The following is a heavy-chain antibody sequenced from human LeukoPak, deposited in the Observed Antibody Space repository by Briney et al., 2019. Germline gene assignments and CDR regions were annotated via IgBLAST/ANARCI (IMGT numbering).Heavy chain of an antibody. D-gene: IGHD6-6*01. V-gene: IGHV4-59*01. Sequence: SETLSLTCAVSGASFTSYHWTWIRQPPGKGLEWIGYIYYSGSSNYNPSLKSRVTISVDTSKNQFSLKLSSVTAADTAVYYCARALYGSSSLFDYWGQGTLVTVSS. J-gene: IGHJ4*02. CDR3: ARALYGSSSLFDY. CDR2: IYYSGSS. CDR1: GASFTSYH.